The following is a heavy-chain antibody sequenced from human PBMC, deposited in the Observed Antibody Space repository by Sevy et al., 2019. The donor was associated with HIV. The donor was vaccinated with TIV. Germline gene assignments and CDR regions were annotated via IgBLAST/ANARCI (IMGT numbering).Heavy chain of an antibody. CDR3: AKIYEQHLASYYYGMDV. D-gene: IGHD6-13*01. V-gene: IGHV3-23*01. CDR1: GFTFSNYA. CDR2: ISTSGGNT. Sequence: GGCLRLSCAASGFTFSNYAMTWVRQAPGKGLEAVSSISTSGGNTYYVDSVKGRFTISRDNSKNTLSLQMTRLRAEDTAVYYCAKIYEQHLASYYYGMDVWGQGTTVTVSS. J-gene: IGHJ6*02.